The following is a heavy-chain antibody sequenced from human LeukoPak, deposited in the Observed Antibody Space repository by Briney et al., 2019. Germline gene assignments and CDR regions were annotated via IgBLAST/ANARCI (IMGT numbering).Heavy chain of an antibody. CDR3: ARDSLRTKRAFDI. J-gene: IGHJ3*02. V-gene: IGHV3-20*04. Sequence: GGSLRLSCAASGFSCDDYGMSWVRQAPGKGLEWVSGIWWNGGSTGYADSVKGRFTISRDNAKNSMYLQMNNLRAEDTAFYYCARDSLRTKRAFDIWGQGTMVSVSS. CDR1: GFSCDDYG. CDR2: IWWNGGST. D-gene: IGHD1-14*01.